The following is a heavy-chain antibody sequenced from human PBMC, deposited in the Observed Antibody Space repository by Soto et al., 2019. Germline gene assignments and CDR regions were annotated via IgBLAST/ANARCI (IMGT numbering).Heavy chain of an antibody. CDR2: IGGSSSYK. CDR3: ARDWGAASGFTLRYYYYYYGMDV. CDR1: GLTLSSYS. J-gene: IGHJ6*02. D-gene: IGHD6-13*01. V-gene: IGHV3-21*01. Sequence: GGSLRLPGAASGLTLSSYSMKGVRKAPGRGRRGVSSIGGSSSYKYCAESGKGGFTMSRDNAKNSLYLQRKRRRAEETAVYGGARDWGAASGFTLRYYYYYYGMDVWGQGTTVTVSS.